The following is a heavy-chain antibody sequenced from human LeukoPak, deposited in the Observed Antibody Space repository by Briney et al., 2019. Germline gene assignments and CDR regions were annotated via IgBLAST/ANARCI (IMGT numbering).Heavy chain of an antibody. J-gene: IGHJ4*02. V-gene: IGHV1-18*01. Sequence: ASVKVSCKASGYTFTSYGISWVRQAPGQGLECMGCISAYNGNTNYAQKLQGRVTMTTDTSTSTAYMELRSLRSDDTAVYYCARAAKYYYGSGSYSRGYFDYWGQGTLVTVSS. CDR3: ARAAKYYYGSGSYSRGYFDY. CDR1: GYTFTSYG. D-gene: IGHD3-10*01. CDR2: ISAYNGNT.